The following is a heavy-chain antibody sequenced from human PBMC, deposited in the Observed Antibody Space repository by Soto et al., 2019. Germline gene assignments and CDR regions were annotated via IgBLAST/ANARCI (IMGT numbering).Heavy chain of an antibody. Sequence: QITLKESGPTLVKPTQTLTLTCTFSGFSLSSTRMAVGWIRQPPGKALEWLALIYWDDDKRYSPFLKSMLTITKDTPKNQVVLTMSNMDPVDTARYYCAHIVVAGLGYYFDYWGQGTLVTVSS. CDR1: GFSLSSTRMA. D-gene: IGHD6-19*01. CDR3: AHIVVAGLGYYFDY. CDR2: IYWDDDK. V-gene: IGHV2-5*02. J-gene: IGHJ4*02.